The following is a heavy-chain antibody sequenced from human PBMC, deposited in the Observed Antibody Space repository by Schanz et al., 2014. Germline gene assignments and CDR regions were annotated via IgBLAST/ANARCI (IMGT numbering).Heavy chain of an antibody. CDR2: INSSGGVT. CDR3: ARGRGCTGGSCYSWFDL. CDR1: GYTFSFTSYN. Sequence: QVQVEQSGPEVKKPGASVTVSCQASGYTFSFTSYNVHWVRQAPGQVLEWMGYINSSGGVTSYAQKVQHRLTMTSDSSTITVYMELSSLRSEDTADYYCARGRGCTGGSCYSWFDLWGQGTLVTVAS. D-gene: IGHD2-15*01. V-gene: IGHV1-46*01. J-gene: IGHJ5*02.